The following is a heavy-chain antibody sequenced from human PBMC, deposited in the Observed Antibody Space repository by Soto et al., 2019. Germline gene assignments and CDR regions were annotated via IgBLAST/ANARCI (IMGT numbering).Heavy chain of an antibody. J-gene: IGHJ3*02. D-gene: IGHD4-17*01. Sequence: VQVVQSGAEVKKPGASVKVSCRASGYTFTTFYIHWVRQAPGQGLEWMGVINPTTGNTNYAQRFQGRVSVTRDTSTSTVYMELSSLSSEDTAIYYCARGSTLTEGGGRSDIWGQGTMITVSS. CDR1: GYTFTTFY. CDR3: ARGSTLTEGGGRSDI. CDR2: INPTTGNT. V-gene: IGHV1-46*01.